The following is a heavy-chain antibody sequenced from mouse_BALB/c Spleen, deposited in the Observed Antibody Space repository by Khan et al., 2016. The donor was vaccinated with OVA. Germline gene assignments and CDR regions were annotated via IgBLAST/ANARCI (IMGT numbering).Heavy chain of an antibody. CDR3: ARDGSRYNYAMDY. D-gene: IGHD2-3*01. J-gene: IGHJ4*01. V-gene: IGHV3-2*02. Sequence: VQLQQSGPGLVEPSQSLSLTCTVTGYSITSDYAWNWIRQFPGNKLEWMGYISSSGSTNYNPALKSRISITRDTSKNQFFLQLNSVTTEDTATYYCARDGSRYNYAMDYWGQGTSVTVSS. CDR1: GYSITSDYA. CDR2: ISSSGST.